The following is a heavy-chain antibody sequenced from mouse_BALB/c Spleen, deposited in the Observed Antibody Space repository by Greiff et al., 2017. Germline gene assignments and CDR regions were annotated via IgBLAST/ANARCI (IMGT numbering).Heavy chain of an antibody. CDR2: IDTSDSYT. V-gene: IGHV1-69*01. D-gene: IGHD1-1*01. CDR1: GYTFTDYW. CDR3: ARGTTGAMDY. J-gene: IGHJ4*01. Sequence: VQLQQPGAELVMPGASVKMSCKASGYTFTDYWMHWVKQRPGQGLEWIGAIDTSDSYTSYNQKFKGKATLTVDESSSTAYMQLSSLTSEHSAVYYCARGTTGAMDYWGQGTSVTVSS.